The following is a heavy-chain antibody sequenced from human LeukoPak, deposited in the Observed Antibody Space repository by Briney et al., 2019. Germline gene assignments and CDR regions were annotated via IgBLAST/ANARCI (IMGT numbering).Heavy chain of an antibody. CDR3: ARPGYSGYGYGMDV. CDR2: ISSSSSYI. J-gene: IGHJ6*02. D-gene: IGHD5-12*01. V-gene: IGHV3-21*01. Sequence: GGSLRLSCAASGFTFSSYSMNWVRQAPGKGLEWVSSISSSSSYIYYADSVKGRFTISRDNAKNSLYLQMNSLRAEDTAVYYCARPGYSGYGYGMDVWGQGTTVTVSS. CDR1: GFTFSSYS.